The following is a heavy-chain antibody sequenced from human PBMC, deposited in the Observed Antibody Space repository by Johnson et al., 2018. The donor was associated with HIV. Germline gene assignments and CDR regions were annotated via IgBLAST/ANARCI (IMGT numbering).Heavy chain of an antibody. CDR2: IYSGGST. J-gene: IGHJ3*02. CDR3: ARGTIAVAGAGAFDI. CDR1: GFTVSSNY. D-gene: IGHD6-19*01. Sequence: VQLVESGGGLIQPGGSLRLSCAASGFTVSSNYMSWVRQAPGKGLEWVSVIYSGGSTYYADSVKGRFTISRDNSKNTLYLQMNSLRAEDTAVYYCARGTIAVAGAGAFDIWGQGTMVTVSS. V-gene: IGHV3-53*01.